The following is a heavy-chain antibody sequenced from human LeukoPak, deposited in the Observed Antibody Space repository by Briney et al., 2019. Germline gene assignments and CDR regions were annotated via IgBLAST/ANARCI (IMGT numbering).Heavy chain of an antibody. D-gene: IGHD6-13*01. V-gene: IGHV1-69*13. J-gene: IGHJ4*02. CDR3: AQGRQQLADGGGGETDY. Sequence: GASVKVSCKAAGDTINAYSLNWVRQAPGQGLEWMGGIIPIFGRAYYAQKFQGRVTITADESTSTAYMELSSLRSEDTAVYYCAQGRQQLADGGGGETDYWGQGTLVTVSS. CDR1: GDTINAYS. CDR2: IIPIFGRA.